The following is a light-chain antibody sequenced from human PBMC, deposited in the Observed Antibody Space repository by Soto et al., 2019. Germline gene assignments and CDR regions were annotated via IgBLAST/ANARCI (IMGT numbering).Light chain of an antibody. CDR2: GAS. CDR3: HQYGSSPWT. V-gene: IGKV3-20*01. CDR1: QRVSSNY. J-gene: IGKJ1*01. Sequence: ENVLTQSPGTLSLSPGERATLSCRASQRVSSNYLAWYQQRPGQAPRLLISGASSRATGIPDRFSGSGSGTDFTLTISRLEPEDFVVYYCHQYGSSPWTFGQGTKVEIK.